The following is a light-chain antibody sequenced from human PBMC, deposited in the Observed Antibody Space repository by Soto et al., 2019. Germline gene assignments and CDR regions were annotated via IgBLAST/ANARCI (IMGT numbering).Light chain of an antibody. V-gene: IGKV3-20*01. CDR2: GAS. CDR3: QQYGSSPPYT. J-gene: IGKJ2*01. CDR1: QRVSSSS. Sequence: EMVLTQSPATLSLSPGDRATLSCRASQRVSSSSLAWYQQKPGQAPRLLIYGASSRATGIPDRFSGSGSGTDFTLTISRLQPADFAVYYCQQYGSSPPYTFGQGTKLEIK.